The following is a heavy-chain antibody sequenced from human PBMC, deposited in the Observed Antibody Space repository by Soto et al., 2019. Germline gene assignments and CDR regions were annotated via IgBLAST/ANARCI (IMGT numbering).Heavy chain of an antibody. CDR3: AKDAGAYCGGDCYEEGYFAY. J-gene: IGHJ4*02. CDR1: GFTFSSYG. V-gene: IGHV3-30*18. CDR2: ISYDGSNK. D-gene: IGHD2-21*01. Sequence: QVQLVESGGGVVQPGRSLRLSCAASGFTFSSYGMHWVRQAPGKGLEWVAVISYDGSNKYYADSVKGRFTISRDNSKNKLYLQMNRLRAEDTAVYYCAKDAGAYCGGDCYEEGYFAYWGQGTLVTVSS.